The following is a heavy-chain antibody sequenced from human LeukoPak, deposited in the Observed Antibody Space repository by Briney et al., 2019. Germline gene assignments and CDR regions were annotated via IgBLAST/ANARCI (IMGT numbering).Heavy chain of an antibody. CDR3: AKSRPGSYLIPFDP. D-gene: IGHD3-10*01. CDR2: ISYDGSNK. Sequence: GRSLRLSCAASGFTFSSYGLHWVRQAPGKGLEWVAVISYDGSNKYYADSVKGRFTISRDNSKNTLYLQMNSLRAEDTAVYYCAKSRPGSYLIPFDPWGQGTLVTVSS. V-gene: IGHV3-30*18. J-gene: IGHJ5*02. CDR1: GFTFSSYG.